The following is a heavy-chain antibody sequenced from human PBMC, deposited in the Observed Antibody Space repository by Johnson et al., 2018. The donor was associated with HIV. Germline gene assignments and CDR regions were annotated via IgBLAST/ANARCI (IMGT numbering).Heavy chain of an antibody. Sequence: QVQLVESGGGVVQPGGSLRLSCETSGFTFSSYDMHWVRQATGKGLEWVAFIRYDGTNKHFADSVKGRFTISRDNSKNTLYLQMNSLSAEDTAVYYCAKTRTTVTTIDAFDIWGQGTMVTVSS. CDR3: AKTRTTVTTIDAFDI. V-gene: IGHV3-30*02. J-gene: IGHJ3*02. CDR2: IRYDGTNK. D-gene: IGHD4-17*01. CDR1: GFTFSSYD.